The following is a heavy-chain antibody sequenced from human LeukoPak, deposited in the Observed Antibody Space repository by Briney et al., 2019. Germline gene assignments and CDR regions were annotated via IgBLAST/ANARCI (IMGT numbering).Heavy chain of an antibody. Sequence: ASVKVSCTASGYTFTIYYMHWVRQAPGQGLEWMGIINPSGGSTSYAQKFQGRVTMTRDTSTSTVYMELSSLRSEDTAVYYCARGKIVGATIGAFDIWGQGTMVTVSS. CDR3: ARGKIVGATIGAFDI. D-gene: IGHD1-26*01. V-gene: IGHV1-46*01. CDR1: GYTFTIYY. CDR2: INPSGGST. J-gene: IGHJ3*02.